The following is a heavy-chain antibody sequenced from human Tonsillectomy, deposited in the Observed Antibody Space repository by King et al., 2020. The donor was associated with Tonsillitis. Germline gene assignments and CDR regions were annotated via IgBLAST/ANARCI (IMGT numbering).Heavy chain of an antibody. CDR3: ARVSHVGTLDY. V-gene: IGHV4-59*01. J-gene: IGHJ4*02. CDR2: IHYSGSA. CDR1: GGSISTYY. D-gene: IGHD7-27*01. Sequence: QLQESGPGLVKPSETLSLTCSVSGGSISTYYWSWIRQPPGKGLEWIGNIHYSGSANYNPSLKSRVTISGDSSKNQLSLKLSSVTAADTAVYFCARVSHVGTLDYWGQGNPVTVSS.